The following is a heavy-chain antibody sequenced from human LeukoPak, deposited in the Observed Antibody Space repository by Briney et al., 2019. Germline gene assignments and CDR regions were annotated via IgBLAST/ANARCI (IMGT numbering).Heavy chain of an antibody. J-gene: IGHJ3*01. V-gene: IGHV3-23*01. CDR2: ISGSGGST. D-gene: IGHD2-8*01. CDR1: GFTFSSYA. CDR3: AKEGKVYVGLPDAFDV. Sequence: PGGSLRLSCAASGFTFSSYAMSWVRQAPGKGLEWVSGISGSGGSTYYADSVKGRFTISRDNSKKTLYLQMNSLRAEDTAVYYWAKEGKVYVGLPDAFDVWGQGTMVIVSS.